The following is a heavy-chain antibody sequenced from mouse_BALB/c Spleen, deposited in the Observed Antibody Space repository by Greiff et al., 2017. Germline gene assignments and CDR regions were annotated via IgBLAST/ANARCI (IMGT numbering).Heavy chain of an antibody. CDR1: GFNIKDTY. Sequence: EVKLVESGAELVKPGASVKLSCTASGFNIKDTYMHWVKQRPEQGLEWIGRIDPANGNTKYDPKFQGKATITADTSSNTAYLQLSSLTSEDTAVYYCARYYGSRRTWFAYWGQGTLVTVSA. D-gene: IGHD1-1*01. CDR2: IDPANGNT. V-gene: IGHV14-3*02. J-gene: IGHJ3*01. CDR3: ARYYGSRRTWFAY.